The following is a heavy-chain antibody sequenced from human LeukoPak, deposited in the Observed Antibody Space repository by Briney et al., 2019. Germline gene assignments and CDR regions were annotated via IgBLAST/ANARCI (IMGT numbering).Heavy chain of an antibody. J-gene: IGHJ3*02. D-gene: IGHD6-13*01. CDR2: ISGSGGST. CDR1: RFTFSNYA. CDR3: AKVGSSSFDAFDI. V-gene: IGHV3-23*01. Sequence: PGGSLRLSCAASRFTFSNYAMTWVRQAPGKGLEWVSGISGSGGSTYYAGSVRGRFTISRDDSKNTLYLQMNSLRAEDTAVFYCAKVGSSSFDAFDIWGQGTMVTVSS.